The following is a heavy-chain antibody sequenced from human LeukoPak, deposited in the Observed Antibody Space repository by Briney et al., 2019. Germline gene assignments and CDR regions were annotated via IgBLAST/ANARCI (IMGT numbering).Heavy chain of an antibody. D-gene: IGHD2-15*01. CDR1: GFTFRNAW. J-gene: IGHJ4*02. CDR2: TKSNTDGGTT. CDR3: TTDLVVVDY. V-gene: IGHV3-15*01. Sequence: GGSLRLSCAASGFTFRNAWMSWVRQAPGKGLEWVGRTKSNTDGGTTDYAAPVKGRFTISRDDSKNTLYLQMNSLKTEDTAVYYCTTDLVVVDYWGQGTLVT.